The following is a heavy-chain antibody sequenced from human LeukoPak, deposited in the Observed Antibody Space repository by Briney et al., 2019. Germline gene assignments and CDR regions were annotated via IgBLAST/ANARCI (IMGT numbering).Heavy chain of an antibody. CDR1: GYTLTELS. V-gene: IGHV1-24*01. Sequence: ASVKVSCKVSGYTLTELSMHWVRQAPGKGLEWMGGFDPEDGETIYAQKFQGRVTMTEDTSTDTAYMELSSLRSEDTAVYYCARGPTWYYDFWSGSAGEYFAYWGQGTLVTVSS. J-gene: IGHJ4*02. D-gene: IGHD3-3*01. CDR3: ARGPTWYYDFWSGSAGEYFAY. CDR2: FDPEDGET.